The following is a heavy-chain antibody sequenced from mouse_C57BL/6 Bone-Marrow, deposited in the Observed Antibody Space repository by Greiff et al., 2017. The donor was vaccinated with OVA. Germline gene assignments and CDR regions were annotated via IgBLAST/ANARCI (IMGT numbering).Heavy chain of an antibody. CDR2: INPSNGGT. CDR3: ARQGLDFYYFDY. V-gene: IGHV1-53*01. J-gene: IGHJ2*01. Sequence: QVQLQQPGTELVKPGASGYTFTSYWMHWVKQRPGQGLEWIGNINPSNGGTNYNEKFKSKATLTVDKSSSTAYMQLSSLTSEDSAVYYCARQGLDFYYFDYWGQGTTLTVSS. D-gene: IGHD3-3*01. CDR1: GYTFTSYW.